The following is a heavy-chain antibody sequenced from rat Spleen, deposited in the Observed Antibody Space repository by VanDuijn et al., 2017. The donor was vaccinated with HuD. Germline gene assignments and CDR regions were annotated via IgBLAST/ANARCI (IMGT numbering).Heavy chain of an antibody. Sequence: EVQLVESGGGLVQPGRSLKLSCAASGFTFSNYDMAWVRQAPTKGLEWVATISHDGSSTYYRDPEKGRFTISRDNAKSTLYLQMNSLRSEDTATYYCGTPGAAISTWGYYVMDAWGQGASVTVSS. CDR1: GFTFSNYD. CDR2: ISHDGSST. J-gene: IGHJ4*01. V-gene: IGHV5-29*01. D-gene: IGHD1-2*01. CDR3: GTPGAAISTWGYYVMDA.